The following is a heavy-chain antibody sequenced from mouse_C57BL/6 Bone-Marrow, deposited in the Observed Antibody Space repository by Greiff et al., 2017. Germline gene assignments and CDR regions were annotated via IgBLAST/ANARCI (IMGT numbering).Heavy chain of an antibody. CDR3: TYFTTVAVRYYFDY. V-gene: IGHV14-4*01. CDR1: GFNIKDDY. D-gene: IGHD1-1*01. CDR2: IDPENGDT. Sequence: DVQLQESGAELVRPGASVRLSCTASGFNIKDDYMHWVKQRPEQGLEWIGWIDPENGDTESASKFQGKATITADTSSNTAYLQLSSLTSEDTAVYYCTYFTTVAVRYYFDYWGQGTTLTVSS. J-gene: IGHJ2*01.